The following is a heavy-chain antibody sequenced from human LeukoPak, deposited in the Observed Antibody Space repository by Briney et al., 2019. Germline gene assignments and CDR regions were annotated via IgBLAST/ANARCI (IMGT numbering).Heavy chain of an antibody. D-gene: IGHD2-2*01. Sequence: SVKVSCKASRGTLSRYAISWVRQAPAQGLEWMGGIIPIFGTANYAQKFQGRVTITTDESTSTAYMELSSLRSEDTAVYYCARDPYCSSTSCYRTIDAFDIWGQGTMVTVSS. CDR2: IIPIFGTA. V-gene: IGHV1-69*05. CDR1: RGTLSRYA. J-gene: IGHJ3*02. CDR3: ARDPYCSSTSCYRTIDAFDI.